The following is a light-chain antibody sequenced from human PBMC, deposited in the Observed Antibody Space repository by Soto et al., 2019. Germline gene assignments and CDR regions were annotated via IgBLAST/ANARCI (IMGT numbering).Light chain of an antibody. CDR2: GAS. CDR1: QSVNRN. Sequence: EIVLTQSPGTLSLSPGERATLSCRASQSVNRNYIAWYQQKRGQAPRLLIYGASNRATGIPARFSGSGSGTDFTLNISSLEPEDFAVYYCQQRNNWPAISFGQGTRLEIK. CDR3: QQRNNWPAIS. V-gene: IGKV3-11*01. J-gene: IGKJ5*01.